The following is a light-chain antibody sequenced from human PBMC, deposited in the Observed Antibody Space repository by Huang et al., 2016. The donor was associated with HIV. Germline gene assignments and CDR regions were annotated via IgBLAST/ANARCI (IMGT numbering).Light chain of an antibody. V-gene: IGKV1-5*03. CDR3: QQYSTYSWT. J-gene: IGKJ3*01. CDR2: NAS. CDR1: QSISRW. Sequence: DIQMSQSPSTLSESVGERVTITCRASQSISRWLALYQQKPGKAPKGLIYNASSLEKGVPSRFSGSGSGTEFTLTISSLQPDDFATYYCQQYSTYSWTFGPGTKVDIK.